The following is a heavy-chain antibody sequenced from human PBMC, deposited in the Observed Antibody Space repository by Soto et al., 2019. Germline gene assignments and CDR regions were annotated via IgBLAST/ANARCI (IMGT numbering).Heavy chain of an antibody. D-gene: IGHD2-8*01. CDR1: EYTFTSYD. Sequence: ASVKVSCKAYEYTFTSYDINWVGQATGQGIEWKGWMNPNSGNTGYAQKFQGRVTMTRNTSISTAYMELSSLRSEDTAVYYFSRGGWVCDPTSYFDYWGQGTLVTVSS. V-gene: IGHV1-8*01. CDR2: MNPNSGNT. CDR3: SRGGWVCDPTSYFDY. J-gene: IGHJ4*02.